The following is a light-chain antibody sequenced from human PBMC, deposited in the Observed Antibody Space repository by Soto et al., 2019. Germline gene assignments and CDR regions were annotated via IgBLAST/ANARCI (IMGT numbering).Light chain of an antibody. CDR3: HQYGSSPIT. Sequence: EIVLTQSPGTLSLSPGERATLSCRASQSVSSSYLAWYQQKPGQAPRLLIYGESSRATGIPDRFSGSGSGTDFTLTISRLEPEDFALYSCHQYGSSPITFGQGTRLEIK. J-gene: IGKJ5*01. V-gene: IGKV3-20*01. CDR1: QSVSSSY. CDR2: GES.